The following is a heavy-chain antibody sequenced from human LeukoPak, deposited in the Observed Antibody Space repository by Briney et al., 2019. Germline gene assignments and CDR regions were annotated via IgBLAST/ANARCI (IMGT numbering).Heavy chain of an antibody. Sequence: GESLKISCKGSGYTFTNYWIGWVRQMPGKGLEFMGIIYPGDSDTRYSPSFQGQVTISVDKSINTAYLQWSSLKASDSAMYYCARHVVRNWFDPWGQGTLVTVSS. V-gene: IGHV5-51*01. D-gene: IGHD3-16*02. CDR2: IYPGDSDT. CDR1: GYTFTNYW. CDR3: ARHVVRNWFDP. J-gene: IGHJ5*02.